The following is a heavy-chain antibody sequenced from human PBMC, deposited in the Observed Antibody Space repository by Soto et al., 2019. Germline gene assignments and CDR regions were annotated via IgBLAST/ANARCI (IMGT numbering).Heavy chain of an antibody. J-gene: IGHJ4*02. D-gene: IGHD6-19*01. CDR3: AREGAHGTGGYDYCDQ. V-gene: IGHV1-18*04. Sequence: QVQLVQSGGEVKKPGASVNISCKATGYTFISYSITWVRQAPGQGLEWMGWISTYNGNTKYAQSLQGRVTLTRDTSANTAGREIRGLRSDDTAIYYCAREGAHGTGGYDYCDQWGQGTLVAVSS. CDR1: GYTFISYS. CDR2: ISTYNGNT.